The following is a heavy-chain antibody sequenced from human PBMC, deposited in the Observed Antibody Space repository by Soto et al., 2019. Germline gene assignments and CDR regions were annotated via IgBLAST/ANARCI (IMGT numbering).Heavy chain of an antibody. CDR2: ISYDGSNK. Sequence: QVQLVESGGGVVQPGRSLRLSCAASGFTFSSYGMHWVRQPPGKGLEWVAVISYDGSNKYYADSVKGRFTISRDNSKNTVYLQMNSLRAEDTAVYYCAKDRDLGYYSYGMDVWGQGTTVTVSS. CDR3: AKDRDLGYYSYGMDV. CDR1: GFTFSSYG. D-gene: IGHD3-10*01. V-gene: IGHV3-30*18. J-gene: IGHJ6*02.